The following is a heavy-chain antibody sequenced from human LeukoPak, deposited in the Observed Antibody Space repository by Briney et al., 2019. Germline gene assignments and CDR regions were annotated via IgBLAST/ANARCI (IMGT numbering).Heavy chain of an antibody. D-gene: IGHD3-3*01. CDR3: ARDPPSPGSYDFWSSYHYFDY. CDR2: INPSGGST. Sequence: ASVKVSCKASGYTFTSYYMHWVRQAPGQGLEWMGIINPSGGSTSYAQKFQGRVTMTRDTSTSTVYMELSSLRAEDTAVYYCARDPPSPGSYDFWSSYHYFDYWGQGTLVTVSS. CDR1: GYTFTSYY. V-gene: IGHV1-46*01. J-gene: IGHJ4*02.